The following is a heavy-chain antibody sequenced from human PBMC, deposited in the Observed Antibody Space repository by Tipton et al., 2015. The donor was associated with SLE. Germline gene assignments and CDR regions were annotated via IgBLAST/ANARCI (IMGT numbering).Heavy chain of an antibody. J-gene: IGHJ1*01. Sequence: LRLSCTVSGGSISSGSYYWGWIRQPPGKGLEWIGYIYYSGSTYYNPSLKSRVTISVDTSRNQFSLKLSSVTAADTAVYYCASLDSSGYYEYFHHWGQGTLVTVSS. CDR1: GGSISSGSYY. CDR2: IYYSGST. CDR3: ASLDSSGYYEYFHH. V-gene: IGHV4-31*03. D-gene: IGHD3-22*01.